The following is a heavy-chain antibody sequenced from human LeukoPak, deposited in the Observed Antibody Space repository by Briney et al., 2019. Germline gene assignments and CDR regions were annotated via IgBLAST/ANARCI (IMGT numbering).Heavy chain of an antibody. CDR2: ISSSSSTM. CDR1: GFTFSDNS. D-gene: IGHD3-10*01. J-gene: IGHJ4*02. CDR3: AKAGRNYGSGSYYSLFEY. Sequence: GGSLRLSCAASGFTFSDNSMNWVRQAPGKGLEWLSYISSSSSTMYYADSVKGRFTISRDNAKNSLYLQMNSLRAEDTAVYYCAKAGRNYGSGSYYSLFEYWGQGTLVTVSS. V-gene: IGHV3-48*04.